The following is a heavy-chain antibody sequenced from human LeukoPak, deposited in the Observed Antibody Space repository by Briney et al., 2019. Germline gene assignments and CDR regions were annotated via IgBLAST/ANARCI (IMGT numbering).Heavy chain of an antibody. D-gene: IGHD3-22*01. CDR3: ARDSSGYYPLEYFQH. CDR1: GFTFSNHG. Sequence: GGSLRLSCVASGFTFSNHGMHWVRQAPGKGLEWVAIIWYDGSNKYYADSVKGRFTISRDNSKNTLYLQMNSLRAEDTAVYYCARDSSGYYPLEYFQHWGQGTLVTVSS. J-gene: IGHJ1*01. CDR2: IWYDGSNK. V-gene: IGHV3-33*08.